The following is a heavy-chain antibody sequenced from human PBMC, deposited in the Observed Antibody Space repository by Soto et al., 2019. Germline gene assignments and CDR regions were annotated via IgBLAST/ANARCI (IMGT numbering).Heavy chain of an antibody. CDR3: ARLVAGRGYFDY. CDR1: GGSISSYY. V-gene: IGHV4-59*01. D-gene: IGHD6-19*01. J-gene: IGHJ4*02. CDR2: IYYSGST. Sequence: PSETLSLTCTVSGGSISSYYWSWIRQPPGKGLEWIGYIYYSGSTNYNPSLKSRVTISVDTSKNQFSLKLSSVTAADTAVYYCARLVAGRGYFDYWGQGTLVTVSS.